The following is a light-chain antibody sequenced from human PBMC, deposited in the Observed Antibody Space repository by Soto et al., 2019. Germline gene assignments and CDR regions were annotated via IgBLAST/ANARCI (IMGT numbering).Light chain of an antibody. J-gene: IGLJ2*01. CDR1: SSDVGGYQY. Sequence: QSALTQPASVSGSPGQSITISCTGTSSDVGGYQYVSWYQQHPGKAPKLMIYDVTWRPSGVSNRFSGSKSGNTASLTISGLQSEDEADYYCSSYTSSATVLFGGGTKLT. CDR3: SSYTSSATVL. CDR2: DVT. V-gene: IGLV2-14*01.